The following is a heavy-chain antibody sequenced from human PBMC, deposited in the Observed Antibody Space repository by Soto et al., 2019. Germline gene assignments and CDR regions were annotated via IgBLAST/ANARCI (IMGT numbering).Heavy chain of an antibody. J-gene: IGHJ4*02. CDR3: AKIALVGSFGFELARDN. CDR1: GFTFSSYS. D-gene: IGHD2-8*02. Sequence: GGSLRLSCAASGFTFSSYSMHGVRQTPGKGLEWVAGISFSGDNTNYADSVKGRFITSRDNSKNTLYLLMNRLRTEDIGIYYCAKIALVGSFGFELARDNLGQGILVTSPQ. V-gene: IGHV3-23*01. CDR2: ISFSGDNT.